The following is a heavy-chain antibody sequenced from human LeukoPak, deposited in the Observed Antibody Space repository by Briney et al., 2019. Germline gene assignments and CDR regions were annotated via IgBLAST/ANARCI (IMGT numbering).Heavy chain of an antibody. J-gene: IGHJ4*02. V-gene: IGHV3-23*01. CDR3: AKALNAGYSSGWTYYFDY. Sequence: PGGSLRLSCAASGFTFSSYAMSWVRQAPGKGLEWVSAISGSGGSTYYADSVKGRFTISRDNSKNTLYLQMNSLRAEDTAVYYCAKALNAGYSSGWTYYFDYWGQGTLVTVSS. CDR2: ISGSGGST. D-gene: IGHD6-19*01. CDR1: GFTFSSYA.